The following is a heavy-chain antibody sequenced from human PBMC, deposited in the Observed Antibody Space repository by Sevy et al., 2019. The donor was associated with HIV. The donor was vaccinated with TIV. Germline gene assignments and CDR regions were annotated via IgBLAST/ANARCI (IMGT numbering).Heavy chain of an antibody. J-gene: IGHJ5*02. CDR2: ISYDGSNQ. CDR3: AKDDAYNTQWLRNFFDP. V-gene: IGHV3-30*18. CDR1: GFSFSSYG. Sequence: GGSLRLSCTASGFSFSSYGMHWVRQAPGRGLEWVAVISYDGSNQFYTDSVRGRFTVSRDNSKNRLFMEMNSLRAEDTAEYYCAKDDAYNTQWLRNFFDPWGQGTLVTVSS. D-gene: IGHD6-19*01.